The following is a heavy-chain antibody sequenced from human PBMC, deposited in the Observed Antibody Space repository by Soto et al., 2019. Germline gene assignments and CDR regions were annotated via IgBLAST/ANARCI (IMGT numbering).Heavy chain of an antibody. J-gene: IGHJ4*02. Sequence: EVQLVESGGGLVQPGGSLRLSCAASGLTFSSYSMNWVRQAPGKGLEWVSYIVSSSSTIYYADSVKGRFTISRDNAKNSVYLQMNSRRDEDTAVYYCASSTGALDYWGQGTLVTVSS. CDR3: ASSTGALDY. CDR1: GLTFSSYS. CDR2: IVSSSSTI. V-gene: IGHV3-48*02. D-gene: IGHD3-10*01.